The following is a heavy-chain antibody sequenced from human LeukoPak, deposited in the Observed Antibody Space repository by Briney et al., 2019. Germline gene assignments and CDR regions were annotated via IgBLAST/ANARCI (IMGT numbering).Heavy chain of an antibody. CDR3: ARELITMVRGGYFDY. J-gene: IGHJ4*02. CDR1: GYTFTGYY. D-gene: IGHD3-10*01. V-gene: IGHV1-2*02. CDR2: INPNRGGT. Sequence: ASVKVSCKASGYTFTGYYMHWVRQAPGQGLEWMGWINPNRGGTNYAQKFQGRVTMTRDTSISTVYMELSRLRSDDTAVYYCARELITMVRGGYFDYWGQGTLVTVSS.